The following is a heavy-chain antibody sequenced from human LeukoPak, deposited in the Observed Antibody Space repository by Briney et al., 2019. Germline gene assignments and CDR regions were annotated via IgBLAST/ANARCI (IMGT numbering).Heavy chain of an antibody. J-gene: IGHJ4*02. Sequence: QTGGSLRLSCAASGFTFNSYWMSWVRQAPGKGLEWVANIKQDGSKKYYVDSVKGRFTISRDNAKNTLYLQMNSLRVEDTAVYYCAREWSGFGELPDYWGQGTLVTVSS. CDR2: IKQDGSKK. CDR3: AREWSGFGELPDY. D-gene: IGHD3-10*01. CDR1: GFTFNSYW. V-gene: IGHV3-7*01.